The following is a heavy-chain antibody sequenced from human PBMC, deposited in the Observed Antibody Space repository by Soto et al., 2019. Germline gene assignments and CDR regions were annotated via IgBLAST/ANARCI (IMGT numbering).Heavy chain of an antibody. CDR1: GDSVSTNSAT. V-gene: IGHV6-1*01. CDR2: TYYRSKWYN. D-gene: IGHD6-19*01. Sequence: SQTLSLTCAISGDSVSTNSATWDWIRQSPSRGLEWLGRTYYRSKWYNDYAVSVKGRITINPDTSNNQLSLQLNSVTPDDTAVYYCARNSSGWSTYKGINDYYFDYWGQGALVTVSS. J-gene: IGHJ4*02. CDR3: ARNSSGWSTYKGINDYYFDY.